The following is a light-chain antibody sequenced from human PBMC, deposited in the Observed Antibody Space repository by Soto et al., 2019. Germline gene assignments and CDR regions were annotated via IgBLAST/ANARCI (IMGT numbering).Light chain of an antibody. Sequence: QSVLTQPPSVSGAPGQRVTISCTGSSSNIGAGYDVHWYQQLPGTAPKLLIYGNSNRPSGVPDRFSGSKSGTSASLAITGLQAEDEADYYCQSSDISLTAFVFGTGTKVTVL. CDR2: GNS. CDR1: SSNIGAGYD. J-gene: IGLJ1*01. V-gene: IGLV1-40*01. CDR3: QSSDISLTAFV.